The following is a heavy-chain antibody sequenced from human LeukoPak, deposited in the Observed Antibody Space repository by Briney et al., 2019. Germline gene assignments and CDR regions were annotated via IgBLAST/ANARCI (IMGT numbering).Heavy chain of an antibody. V-gene: IGHV3-33*08. Sequence: PGRSLRLSCAASGFTFSSYGMHWVRQAPGKGLEWVAVIWYGGSNKYYADSVKGRFTISRDNSKNTLYLQMNSLRAEDTAVYYCARDGRREPFDYWGQGTLVTVSS. J-gene: IGHJ4*02. CDR3: ARDGRREPFDY. CDR1: GFTFSSYG. CDR2: IWYGGSNK. D-gene: IGHD1-26*01.